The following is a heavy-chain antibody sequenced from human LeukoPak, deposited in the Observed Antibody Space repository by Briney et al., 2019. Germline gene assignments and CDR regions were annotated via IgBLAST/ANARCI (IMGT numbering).Heavy chain of an antibody. J-gene: IGHJ4*02. CDR1: GFTFSSYA. D-gene: IGHD2-2*01. CDR3: ATDPASYCTSSTCDFDY. CDR2: ISGSGGST. Sequence: PGGSLRLSCAASGFTFSSYAMSWVRQAPGKGLEWVSAISGSGGSTYYADSVKGRFTISRDNVKNSLYLQMNNLGAEDTAIYYCATDPASYCTSSTCDFDYWGQGTLVTVSS. V-gene: IGHV3-23*01.